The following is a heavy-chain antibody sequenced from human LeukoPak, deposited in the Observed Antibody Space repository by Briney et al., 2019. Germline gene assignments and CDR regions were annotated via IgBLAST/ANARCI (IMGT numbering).Heavy chain of an antibody. V-gene: IGHV1-2*02. CDR3: ARVPGPYTTSRFDF. J-gene: IGHJ4*02. CDR1: GYTFSAHY. D-gene: IGHD2-2*02. CDR2: IDHASGGT. Sequence: GASVRVSCKTSGYTFSAHYLHWVRQAPGQRPEWVGRIDHASGGTHYAQKFQGRVTVTRDTSTTTVDMELSGLRSDDTAVYYCARVPGPYTTSRFDFWGQGTLVTVSS.